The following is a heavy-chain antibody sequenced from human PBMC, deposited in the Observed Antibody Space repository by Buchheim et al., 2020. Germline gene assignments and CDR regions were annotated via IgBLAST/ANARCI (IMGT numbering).Heavy chain of an antibody. CDR1: GFTFSDWY. V-gene: IGHV3-11*06. CDR3: ARRDSSRGMDV. CDR2: INIGSSDT. Sequence: QAQLVESGGGLVKPGGSLRLSCAASGFTFSDWYLSWIRQAPGKGLEWVSYINIGSSDTNYADSVKGRFTISRDNAKNSLYLQMNSLRDEDTAVYYCARRDSSRGMDVWGQGTT. D-gene: IGHD3-22*01. J-gene: IGHJ6*02.